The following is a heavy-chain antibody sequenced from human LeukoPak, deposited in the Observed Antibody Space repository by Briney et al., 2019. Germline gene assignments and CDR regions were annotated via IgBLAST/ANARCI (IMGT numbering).Heavy chain of an antibody. CDR1: SGSMSSYY. Sequence: SETLSLTCAVSSGSMSSYYWSWIRQPPGKGLEWIGYIHYTGVTNYSPSLKRRLTISLDTAMKQFSLNLRSVTAADTAMYYCARGGSGYPLDYWGQGTLVTVSS. V-gene: IGHV4-59*01. CDR3: ARGGSGYPLDY. CDR2: IHYTGVT. D-gene: IGHD3-22*01. J-gene: IGHJ4*02.